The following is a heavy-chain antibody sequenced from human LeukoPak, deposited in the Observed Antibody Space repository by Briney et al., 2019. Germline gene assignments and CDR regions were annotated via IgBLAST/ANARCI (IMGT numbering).Heavy chain of an antibody. V-gene: IGHV4-59*01. CDR2: IYYSGST. CDR3: ARGETYYYDSSGYYCPYY. D-gene: IGHD3-22*01. CDR1: GGSISSYY. Sequence: SETLSLTCTVSGGSISSYYWSWIRQPPGKGLEWIGYIYYSGSTNYNPSLKSRVTISVDTSKNQFSLKLSSVTAADTAVYYCARGETYYYDSSGYYCPYYWGQGTLVTVSS. J-gene: IGHJ4*02.